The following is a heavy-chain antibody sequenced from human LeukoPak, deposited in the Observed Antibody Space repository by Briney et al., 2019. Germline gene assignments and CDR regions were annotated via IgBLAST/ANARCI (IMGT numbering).Heavy chain of an antibody. J-gene: IGHJ4*02. D-gene: IGHD2-8*01. CDR3: ARGQMVLPLDY. Sequence: GGSLRLSCAASGFTVSSNYMSWVRQAPGKGLEWVSVIYSGGSTYYADSVKGRFTISRDNAKNSLYLQMNSLRAEDTAVYYCARGQMVLPLDYWGQGTLVTVSS. V-gene: IGHV3-53*01. CDR1: GFTVSSNY. CDR2: IYSGGST.